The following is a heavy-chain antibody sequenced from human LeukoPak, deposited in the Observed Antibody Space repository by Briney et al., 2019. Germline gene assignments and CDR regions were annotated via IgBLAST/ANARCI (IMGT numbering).Heavy chain of an antibody. CDR1: GGSFSGYY. CDR2: INHSGST. CDR3: TRLRRVRGGRMDFDS. J-gene: IGHJ4*02. V-gene: IGHV4-34*01. Sequence: SETLSLTCAVDGGSFSGYYWSWIRQPPGKGLEWIGEINHSGSTNYNPSLKSRVTISVDTSKNQFSLKLSSVTVADTAVYYCTRLRRVRGGRMDFDSWGQGTLVTVSS. D-gene: IGHD3-10*01.